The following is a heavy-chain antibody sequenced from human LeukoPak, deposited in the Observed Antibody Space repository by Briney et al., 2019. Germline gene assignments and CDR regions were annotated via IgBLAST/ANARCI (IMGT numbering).Heavy chain of an antibody. CDR2: IYPNSGAT. V-gene: IGHV1-2*02. CDR3: GTLLSNGPFDY. Sequence: ASVKVSCKASGYTFTGYYMHWVRQAPGQGLEWMGWIYPNSGATKYAQKFQGRVTMTRDTSISTAYMELSGLRSDDTAVYYCGTLLSNGPFDYWGQRSLVTVSS. J-gene: IGHJ4*02. CDR1: GYTFTGYY.